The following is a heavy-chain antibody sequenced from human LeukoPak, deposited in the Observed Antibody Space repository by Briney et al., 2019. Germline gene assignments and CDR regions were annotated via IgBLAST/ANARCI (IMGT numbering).Heavy chain of an antibody. J-gene: IGHJ6*02. CDR1: GYTFTSYG. Sequence: ASVKVSCKASGYTFTSYGISWVRRAPGQGLEWMGWISAYNGNTNYAQKFQGRVTMTRDTSISTAYMELSRLRSDDTAVYYCASWGQGADDFSAVYYYGMDVWGQGTTVTVSS. D-gene: IGHD3-3*01. V-gene: IGHV1-18*01. CDR3: ASWGQGADDFSAVYYYGMDV. CDR2: ISAYNGNT.